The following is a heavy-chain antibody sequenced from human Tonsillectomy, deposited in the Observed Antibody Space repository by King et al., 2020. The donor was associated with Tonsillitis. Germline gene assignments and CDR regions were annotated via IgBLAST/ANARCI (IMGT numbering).Heavy chain of an antibody. CDR3: AREYYQYSFDP. V-gene: IGHV4-61*02. CDR1: GGSISSGSYY. CDR2: ISYNGRT. J-gene: IGHJ5*02. Sequence: VQLQESGPGLVKPSQTLSLTCTVPGGSISSGSYYWSWIRQPAGKGLEWIGRISYNGRTNYNPSLKSRVTISIDTSKNQFSLNLSSVTAADTAVYYCAREYYQYSFDPWGQGTQVTVSS. D-gene: IGHD3-10*01.